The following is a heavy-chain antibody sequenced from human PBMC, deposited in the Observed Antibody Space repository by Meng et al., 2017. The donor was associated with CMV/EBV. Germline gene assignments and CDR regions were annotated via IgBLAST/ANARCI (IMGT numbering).Heavy chain of an antibody. D-gene: IGHD1-26*01. CDR1: GVTFSSYG. V-gene: IGHV3-33*06. CDR3: AKARGSGKYYNYFDY. CDR2: IWNDGSTK. J-gene: IGHJ4*02. Sequence: SGVTFSSYGMHWVRQATGKGLEWVTVIWNDGSTKYYADAVKGRFTISRDNSKNMLYLQMNSLRAEDTAVYYCAKARGSGKYYNYFDYWGQGALVTVSS.